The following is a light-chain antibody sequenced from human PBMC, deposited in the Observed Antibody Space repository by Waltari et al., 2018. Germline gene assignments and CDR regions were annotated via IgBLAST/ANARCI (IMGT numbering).Light chain of an antibody. CDR3: QTGGHGTWV. J-gene: IGLJ3*02. V-gene: IGLV4-69*01. CDR1: SGHSSHI. Sequence: QLVLTQLPSASASLGASVKLTCPLRSGHSSHIVAWHQPKPEKGPRYLMKVNSDGSHTKGDEIPDRFAGSSSGSERYLTISSLQSEDEADYYCQTGGHGTWVFGGGTKLTVV. CDR2: VNSDGSH.